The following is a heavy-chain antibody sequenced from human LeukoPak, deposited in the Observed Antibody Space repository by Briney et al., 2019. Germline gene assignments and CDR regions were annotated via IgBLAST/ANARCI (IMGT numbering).Heavy chain of an antibody. D-gene: IGHD3-3*02. Sequence: GGSLRLSCAASGFTVRYNSMTWVRQAPGKGLEWVPTIYADGTTYYADSMKGRFTISRDNSKNTLDLQMNSLRAEDTAVYYCARAQLASGTDYWGQGTLVTVSS. CDR3: ARAQLASGTDY. V-gene: IGHV3-53*01. CDR1: GFTVRYNS. J-gene: IGHJ4*02. CDR2: IYADGTT.